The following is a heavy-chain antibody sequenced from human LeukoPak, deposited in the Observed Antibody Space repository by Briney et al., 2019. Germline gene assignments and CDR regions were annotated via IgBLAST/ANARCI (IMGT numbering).Heavy chain of an antibody. Sequence: GGSLRLSCAAPGFTFSSYAMSWVRQAPGKGLEWVSAISGSGGSTYYADSVKGRFTISRDNSKNTLYLQMNSLRAEDTAVYYCAKAPPGGTTIFGVVIIPNYFDYWGQGTLVTVSS. CDR3: AKAPPGGTTIFGVVIIPNYFDY. CDR2: ISGSGGST. V-gene: IGHV3-23*01. D-gene: IGHD3-3*01. J-gene: IGHJ4*02. CDR1: GFTFSSYA.